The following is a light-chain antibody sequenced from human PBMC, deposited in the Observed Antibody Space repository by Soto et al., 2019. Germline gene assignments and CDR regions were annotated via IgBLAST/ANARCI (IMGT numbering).Light chain of an antibody. V-gene: IGKV3-15*01. CDR3: QQYKKWPPLT. CDR1: QSVAFH. CDR2: GAF. Sequence: EIVMTQSPATLSVSPGETATLSCRASQSVAFHLAWYQQKPSQGPRLLIYGAFTRATGIPYRFSGSGSGTEFTLTIISLQSEDFAVYYCQQYKKWPPLTFGGGTKVEIK. J-gene: IGKJ4*01.